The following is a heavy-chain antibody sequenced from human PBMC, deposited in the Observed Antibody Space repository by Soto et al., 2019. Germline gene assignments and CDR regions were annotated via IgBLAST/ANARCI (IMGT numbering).Heavy chain of an antibody. CDR1: GFTFSKYG. CDR2: LPEIGTNT. D-gene: IGHD1-26*01. J-gene: IGHJ4*02. Sequence: GGSLRLSSAASGFTFSKYGMSQVRQAPGKGLEWVSALPEIGTNTYYADSVKGRFTISRDNSKNTLFLQINNLRAGDTAVYYCAKKSGVGATWYFDYWGQGTLVTVSS. V-gene: IGHV3-23*01. CDR3: AKKSGVGATWYFDY.